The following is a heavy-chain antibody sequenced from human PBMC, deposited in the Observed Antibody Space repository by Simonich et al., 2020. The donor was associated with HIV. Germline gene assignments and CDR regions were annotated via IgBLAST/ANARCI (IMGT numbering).Heavy chain of an antibody. CDR2: SIHRGST. CDR1: GGSFSGYY. CDR3: ARDDGYCSGGSCYGGWWYFDL. D-gene: IGHD2-15*01. V-gene: IGHV4-34*12. J-gene: IGHJ2*01. Sequence: QMQLQQWGAGLLKPSETLSLTCAVYGGSFSGYYWSWIRQPPGKGLEWIGDSIHRGSTNYNPSLKSRVTISVDTSKNQFSLKLSSVTAADTAVYYCARDDGYCSGGSCYGGWWYFDLWGRGTLVTVSS.